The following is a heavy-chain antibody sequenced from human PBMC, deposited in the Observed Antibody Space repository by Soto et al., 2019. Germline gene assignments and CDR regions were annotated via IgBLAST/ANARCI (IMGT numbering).Heavy chain of an antibody. D-gene: IGHD3-3*01. J-gene: IGHJ4*02. CDR2: ISTSGTRT. Sequence: GGSLRLSCAASGLTFSSYAMSWVRQAPGKELEWVSAISTSGTRTYYADSVKGRFTISRDNSNNTLYLQMNSLRAEDTAVYYCAKARAQYYDFWSGYPVDYWGQGTLVTVSS. CDR3: AKARAQYYDFWSGYPVDY. CDR1: GLTFSSYA. V-gene: IGHV3-23*01.